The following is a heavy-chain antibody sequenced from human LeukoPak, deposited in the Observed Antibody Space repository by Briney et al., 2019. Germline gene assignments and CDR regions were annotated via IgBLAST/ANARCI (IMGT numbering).Heavy chain of an antibody. CDR1: GYTFTSYY. J-gene: IGHJ3*02. Sequence: ASVKVSCKASGYTFTSYYMHWVRQAPGQGLEWMGIINPSGGSTSYAQKFQGRVTMTRDTSTSTVYMELSSLRSEDTAVYHCARGECSSTSCYERGAFDIWGQGTMVTVSS. CDR3: ARGECSSTSCYERGAFDI. D-gene: IGHD2-2*01. CDR2: INPSGGST. V-gene: IGHV1-46*01.